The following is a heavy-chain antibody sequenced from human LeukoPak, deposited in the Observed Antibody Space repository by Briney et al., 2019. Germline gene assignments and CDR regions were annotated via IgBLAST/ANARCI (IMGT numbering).Heavy chain of an antibody. CDR2: IIPIFGTA. Sequence: AASVKVSCKASGGTFSSHAISWVRQAPGQGLEWMGGIIPIFGTANYAQKFQGRVTITADESTSTAYMELSSLRSEDTAVYYCARDHGWFGESPPRYFDYWGQGTLVTVSS. J-gene: IGHJ4*02. V-gene: IGHV1-69*01. CDR3: ARDHGWFGESPPRYFDY. CDR1: GGTFSSHA. D-gene: IGHD3-10*01.